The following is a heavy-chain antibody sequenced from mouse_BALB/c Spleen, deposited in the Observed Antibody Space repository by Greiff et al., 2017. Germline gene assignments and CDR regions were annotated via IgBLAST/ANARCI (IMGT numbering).Heavy chain of an antibody. V-gene: IGHV14-4*02. Sequence: VQLKQSGAELVRSGASVKLSCTASGFNIKDYYMHWVKQRPEQGLEWIGWIDPENGDTEYAPKFQGKATMIADTSSNTAYLQLSSLTSEDTAVYYCTYGSSIYYYAMDCWGQGTSVTVSS. CDR1: GFNIKDYY. D-gene: IGHD1-1*01. J-gene: IGHJ4*01. CDR3: TYGSSIYYYAMDC. CDR2: IDPENGDT.